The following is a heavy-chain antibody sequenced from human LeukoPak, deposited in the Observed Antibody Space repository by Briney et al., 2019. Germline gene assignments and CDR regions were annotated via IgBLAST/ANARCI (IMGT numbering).Heavy chain of an antibody. D-gene: IGHD3-22*01. CDR1: GGTFSSYT. CDR3: AFDYYDSSGYSDY. J-gene: IGHJ4*02. V-gene: IGHV1-69*02. CDR2: IIPILGIA. Sequence: SVKVSCKASGGTFSSYTISWVRQAPGQGLEWLVRIIPILGIANYAQKFQGRVTITADKSTSTAYMWLRSPRSEDTAVYYCAFDYYDSSGYSDYWGQGTLVTVSS.